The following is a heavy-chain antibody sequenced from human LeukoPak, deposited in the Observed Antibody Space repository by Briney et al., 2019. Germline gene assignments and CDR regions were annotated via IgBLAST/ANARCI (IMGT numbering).Heavy chain of an antibody. Sequence: SETLSLTCTVSGGSISSYYWSWIRQPPGKGLEWIGYIYYSGSTNYNPSLKSRVTISVDTSKNQFSLKLSSVTAADTAVYYCARESSQKGAHYMDVWGKGTTVTISS. V-gene: IGHV4-59*01. D-gene: IGHD1-26*01. CDR1: GGSISSYY. CDR3: ARESSQKGAHYMDV. CDR2: IYYSGST. J-gene: IGHJ6*03.